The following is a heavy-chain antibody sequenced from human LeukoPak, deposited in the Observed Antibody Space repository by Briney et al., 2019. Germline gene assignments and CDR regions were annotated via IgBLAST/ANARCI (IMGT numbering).Heavy chain of an antibody. J-gene: IGHJ4*02. CDR3: AIDLSGWPSQFDY. Sequence: PSETLSLTCAASGGSISGYYWSWLRQPPGKGLEWIGYISYSIYYSGSTNYNPSLESRVTISLDTSKNQFSLKLTSVTAADTAVYYGAIDLSGWPSQFDYWGQGTLVTVSS. D-gene: IGHD6-19*01. V-gene: IGHV4-59*01. CDR2: ISYSIYYSGST. CDR1: GGSISGYY.